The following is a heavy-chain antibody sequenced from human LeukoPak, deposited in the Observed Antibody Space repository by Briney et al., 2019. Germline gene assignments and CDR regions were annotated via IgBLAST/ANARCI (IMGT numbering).Heavy chain of an antibody. J-gene: IGHJ4*02. CDR2: INHSGST. D-gene: IGHD3-22*01. CDR3: ASGPSYYYDSSGYYEPFDY. V-gene: IGHV4-34*01. CDR1: GGSFSGYY. Sequence: SETLSLTCAVYGGSFSGYYWSWIRQPPEKGLEWIGEINHSGSTNYNPSLKSRVTISVDTSKNQFSLKLSSVTAADTAVYYCASGPSYYYDSSGYYEPFDYWGQGTLVTVSS.